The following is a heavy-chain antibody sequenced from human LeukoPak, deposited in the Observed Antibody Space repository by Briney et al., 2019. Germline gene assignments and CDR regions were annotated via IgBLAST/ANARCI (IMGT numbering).Heavy chain of an antibody. CDR1: GYTFTGYY. CDR3: AHLGGHCSGGSCYPDYYFDY. D-gene: IGHD2-15*01. CDR2: INPNSGGT. J-gene: IGHJ4*02. Sequence: GSVKVSCKASGYTFTGYYMHWVRQAPGQGLEWMGWINPNSGGTNYAQKFQGRVTMTRETSISTAYMELSRLRADDTAVYYCAHLGGHCSGGSCYPDYYFDYWGQGTLVTVSS. V-gene: IGHV1-2*02.